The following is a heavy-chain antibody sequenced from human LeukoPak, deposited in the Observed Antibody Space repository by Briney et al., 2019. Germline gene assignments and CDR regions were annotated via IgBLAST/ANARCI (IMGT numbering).Heavy chain of an antibody. CDR3: ARLGPSSGAFDI. CDR1: GGSISSYY. CDR2: IYYSGST. J-gene: IGHJ3*02. V-gene: IGHV4-59*08. D-gene: IGHD3-10*01. Sequence: SETLSLTCTVSGGSISSYYWSWIRQPPGKGLEWIGYIYYSGSTNYNPSLKGRVTISVDTSKNQFSLKLSSVTAADTAVYYCARLGPSSGAFDIWGQGTMVTVSS.